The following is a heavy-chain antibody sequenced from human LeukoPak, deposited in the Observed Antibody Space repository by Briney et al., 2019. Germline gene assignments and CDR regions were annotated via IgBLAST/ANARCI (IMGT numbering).Heavy chain of an antibody. Sequence: GGSLRLSCAASGFTFSSYSMNWVRQAPGKGLEWVSYISSSSSTIYYADSVKGRFTISRDNAKNSLYLQMNSLRAEDTAVYYCARDYIEYSSSESDYWGQGTLVTVSS. D-gene: IGHD6-6*01. CDR3: ARDYIEYSSSESDY. CDR1: GFTFSSYS. CDR2: ISSSSSTI. J-gene: IGHJ4*02. V-gene: IGHV3-48*04.